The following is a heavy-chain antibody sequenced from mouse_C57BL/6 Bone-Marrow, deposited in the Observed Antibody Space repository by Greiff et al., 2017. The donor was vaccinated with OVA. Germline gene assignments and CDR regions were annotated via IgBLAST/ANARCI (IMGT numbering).Heavy chain of an antibody. CDR3: ARKGWDGAMDY. Sequence: VMLVESGPGLVQPSQSLSITCTVSGFSLTSYGVHWVRQSPGKGLEWLGVIWSGGSTDYNAAFISRLSISKDNSKSQVFFKMNSLQADDTAIYYCARKGWDGAMDYWGQGTSVTVSS. CDR1: GFSLTSYG. CDR2: IWSGGST. V-gene: IGHV2-2*01. J-gene: IGHJ4*01. D-gene: IGHD4-1*01.